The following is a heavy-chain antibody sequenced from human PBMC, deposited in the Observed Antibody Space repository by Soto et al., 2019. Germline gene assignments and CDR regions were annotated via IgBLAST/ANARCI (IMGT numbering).Heavy chain of an antibody. CDR3: ARVVDSYYYYMDV. V-gene: IGHV1-18*01. CDR2: ISAYNGNT. D-gene: IGHD3-22*01. CDR1: GYTFTSNG. Sequence: GASVKVSCKASGYTFTSNGSRWVRQAPGQGLEWMGWISAYNGNTNYAQKLQGRVTMTTDTSTSTAYMELRSLRSDDTAVYYCARVVDSYYYYMDVWGKGTTVTVSS. J-gene: IGHJ6*03.